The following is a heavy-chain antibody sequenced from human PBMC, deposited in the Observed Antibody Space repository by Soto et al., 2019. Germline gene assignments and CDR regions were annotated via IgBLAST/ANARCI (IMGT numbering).Heavy chain of an antibody. CDR3: ARDGVPAAIGGNWFDP. CDR1: GYTFTGYY. CDR2: INPNSGGT. D-gene: IGHD2-2*02. J-gene: IGHJ5*02. Sequence: ASVKVSCKASGYTFTGYYMHWVRQAPGQGLEWMGWINPNSGGTNYAQKFQGRVTMTRDTSISTAYMELSRLRSDDTAVYYCARDGVPAAIGGNWFDPRGQGTPVTVSS. V-gene: IGHV1-2*02.